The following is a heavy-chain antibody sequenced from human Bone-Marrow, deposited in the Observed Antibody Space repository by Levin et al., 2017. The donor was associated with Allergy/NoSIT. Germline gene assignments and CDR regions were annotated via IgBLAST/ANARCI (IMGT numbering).Heavy chain of an antibody. Sequence: EASVKVSCAASGFTFSTYAMTWVRQVPEKGLEWVSGISVSGDNTYYADSVKGRFTISRDNSKNTLYLQMNSLRAEDTAVYYCAKGVGATHWIDAFDVWGQGTVVAVSS. CDR3: AKGVGATHWIDAFDV. V-gene: IGHV3-23*01. D-gene: IGHD1-26*01. J-gene: IGHJ3*01. CDR2: ISVSGDNT. CDR1: GFTFSTYA.